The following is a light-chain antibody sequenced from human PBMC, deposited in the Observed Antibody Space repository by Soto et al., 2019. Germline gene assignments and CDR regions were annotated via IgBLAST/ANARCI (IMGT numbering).Light chain of an antibody. Sequence: EIVLTQSPGILSLSPGERATLSCRASQSVSSTFLAWYQRKAGQAPRLLIFAASSRATGVPDRFSGSGSGTDFTLTISRLDPEDFALYYCQQYGNTPPTFGQGTKLEIK. CDR3: QQYGNTPPT. J-gene: IGKJ2*01. V-gene: IGKV3-20*01. CDR1: QSVSSTF. CDR2: AAS.